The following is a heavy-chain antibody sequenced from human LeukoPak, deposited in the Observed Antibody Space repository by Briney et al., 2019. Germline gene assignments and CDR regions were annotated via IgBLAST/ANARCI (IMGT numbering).Heavy chain of an antibody. Sequence: GGSLRLSCAASGFTFSSYAMHWVRQAPGKGLEYVSAISSNGGSTYYANSVKGRLTISRDNSKNTLYLQMGSLRAEDMAVYYCARTLRGYSYGYEDYWGQGTLVTVSS. J-gene: IGHJ4*02. CDR1: GFTFSSYA. CDR2: ISSNGGST. CDR3: ARTLRGYSYGYEDY. V-gene: IGHV3-64*01. D-gene: IGHD5-18*01.